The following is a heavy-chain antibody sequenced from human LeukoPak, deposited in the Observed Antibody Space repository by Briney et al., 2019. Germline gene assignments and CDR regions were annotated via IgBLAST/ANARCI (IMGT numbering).Heavy chain of an antibody. Sequence: WASVKVSCKASGYTFTSYDINWVRQATGQGLEWMGWMNPNSGNTGYAQKFQGRVTMTRNTSISTAYMELSSLRSEDTAVYYCARRLPLSVHGSGSYYNSFWFDPWGQGTLVTVSS. CDR3: ARRLPLSVHGSGSYYNSFWFDP. D-gene: IGHD3-10*01. V-gene: IGHV1-8*01. CDR1: GYTFTSYD. CDR2: MNPNSGNT. J-gene: IGHJ5*02.